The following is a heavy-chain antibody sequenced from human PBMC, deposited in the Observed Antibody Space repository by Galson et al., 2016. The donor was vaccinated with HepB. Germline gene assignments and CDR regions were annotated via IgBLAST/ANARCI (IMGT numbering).Heavy chain of an antibody. CDR2: IPYDGNNE. Sequence: SLRLSCAASKFTFSRYSMHWVRQAPGKGLEWMAVIPYDGNNERYADSVKGRFSISRDNSKNTLYLQMDSLRAEDTAVYYCARERAGIWDNFDYWGQGALVTVSS. D-gene: IGHD2-15*01. J-gene: IGHJ4*02. CDR3: ARERAGIWDNFDY. V-gene: IGHV3-30-3*01. CDR1: KFTFSRYS.